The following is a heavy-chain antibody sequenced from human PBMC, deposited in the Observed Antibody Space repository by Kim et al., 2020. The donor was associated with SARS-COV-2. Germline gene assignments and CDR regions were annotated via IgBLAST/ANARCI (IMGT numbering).Heavy chain of an antibody. CDR2: ISGSGGST. Sequence: GGSLRLSCAASGFTFSSYAMSWVRQAPGKGLEWVSAISGSGGSTYYADSVKGRFTISRDNSKNTLYLQMNSLRAEDTAVYYCAKEMEPYQLLPHDAFDIWGQGTMVTVSS. CDR1: GFTFSSYA. J-gene: IGHJ3*02. D-gene: IGHD2-2*01. V-gene: IGHV3-23*01. CDR3: AKEMEPYQLLPHDAFDI.